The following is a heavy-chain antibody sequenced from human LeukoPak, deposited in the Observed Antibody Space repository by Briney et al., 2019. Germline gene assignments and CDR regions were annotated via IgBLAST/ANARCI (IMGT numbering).Heavy chain of an antibody. CDR2: INHSGST. CDR1: GGSISSYY. D-gene: IGHD3-22*01. J-gene: IGHJ5*02. CDR3: ARAPPGAASGYWLDP. Sequence: PSETLSLTCTVSGGSISSYYWGWIRQPPGKGLEWIGEINHSGSTNYNPSLKSRVTISVDTSKNQFSLRLSSVTAADTAVYYCARAPPGAASGYWLDPWGQGTLVPVSS. V-gene: IGHV4-34*01.